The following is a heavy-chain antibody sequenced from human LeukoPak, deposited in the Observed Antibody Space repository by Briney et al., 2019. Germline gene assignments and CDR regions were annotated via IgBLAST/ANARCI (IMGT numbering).Heavy chain of an antibody. Sequence: PWASVKVSCKASGGTFSSYAISWVRQAPGQGLEWMGGIIPIFGTANYAQKFQGRVTITADESTSTVYMELSSLRSEDTAVYYCARDGGSSGWYDNWSFDYWGQGTLVTVSS. V-gene: IGHV1-69*13. D-gene: IGHD6-19*01. J-gene: IGHJ4*02. CDR3: ARDGGSSGWYDNWSFDY. CDR2: IIPIFGTA. CDR1: GGTFSSYA.